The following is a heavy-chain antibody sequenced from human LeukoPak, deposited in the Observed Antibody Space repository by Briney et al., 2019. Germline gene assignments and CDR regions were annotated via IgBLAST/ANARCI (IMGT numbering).Heavy chain of an antibody. CDR3: ARGSIMTGTTEFTAYY. CDR2: IRYDGSNK. D-gene: IGHD1-7*01. Sequence: PGGSLRLSCAASGFTFSSYGMHWVRQAPGKGLEWVAFIRYDGSNKYYADSVKGRFTISRDNSKNTLYLQMNSLRAEDTAVYYCARGSIMTGTTEFTAYYWGQGTLVTVSS. J-gene: IGHJ4*02. CDR1: GFTFSSYG. V-gene: IGHV3-30*02.